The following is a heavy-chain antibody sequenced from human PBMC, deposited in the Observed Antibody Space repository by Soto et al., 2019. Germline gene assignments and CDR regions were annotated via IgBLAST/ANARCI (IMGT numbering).Heavy chain of an antibody. Sequence: QVQLVESGGGVVQPGRSLRLSCAASGFTFSSYGMHWVRQATGKGLEWVAVIWYDGSNKYYADSVKGRFTISRDNSKNTLYLQMNSLRAEDTAVYYCASRRPTLEAYGMDVWGQGTTVTVSS. J-gene: IGHJ6*02. V-gene: IGHV3-33*01. CDR3: ASRRPTLEAYGMDV. CDR1: GFTFSSYG. D-gene: IGHD2-15*01. CDR2: IWYDGSNK.